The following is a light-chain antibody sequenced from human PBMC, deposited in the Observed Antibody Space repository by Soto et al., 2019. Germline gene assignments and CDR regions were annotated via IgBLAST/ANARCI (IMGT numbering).Light chain of an antibody. Sequence: QSVLTQPASVSGSPGQSITISCTGTSSDVGGYNYVSWYQKHPGKAPKLMIYEVSNRPSGVSNRFSGSNSGNTASLTISGLQADDEADYYCSAYTSSSVVFGGGTKLTVL. CDR2: EVS. CDR1: SSDVGGYNY. J-gene: IGLJ2*01. CDR3: SAYTSSSVV. V-gene: IGLV2-14*01.